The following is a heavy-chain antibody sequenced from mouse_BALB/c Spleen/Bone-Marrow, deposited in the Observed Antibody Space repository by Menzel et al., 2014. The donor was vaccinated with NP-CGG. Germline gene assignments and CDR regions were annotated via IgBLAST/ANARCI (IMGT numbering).Heavy chain of an antibody. J-gene: IGHJ4*01. CDR3: ARPYYGNYDAMDY. V-gene: IGHV1-14*01. D-gene: IGHD2-10*01. CDR2: INPYNDGN. CDR1: GYTFTSSV. Sequence: VQLQQSGPVLVKPGASVKMSCKASGYTFTSSVMHWVKQKPGQGLEWIGYINPYNDGNKYNEKFKGKATLTSDKSSSTAYMELSSLTSEDSAVYYCARPYYGNYDAMDYWGQGTSVTVSS.